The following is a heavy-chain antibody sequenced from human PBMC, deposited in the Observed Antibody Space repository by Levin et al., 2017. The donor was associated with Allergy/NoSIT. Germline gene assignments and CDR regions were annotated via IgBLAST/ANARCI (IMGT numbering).Heavy chain of an antibody. J-gene: IGHJ4*02. CDR3: ATEPAAID. Sequence: GGSLRLSCAASGFTFDDYAMHWVRQAPGKGLEWVSGISWNSGSIGYADSVKGRFTISRDNAKNSLYLQMNSLRAEDTALYYCATEPAAIDWGQGTLVTVSS. V-gene: IGHV3-9*01. D-gene: IGHD2-2*02. CDR1: GFTFDDYA. CDR2: ISWNSGSI.